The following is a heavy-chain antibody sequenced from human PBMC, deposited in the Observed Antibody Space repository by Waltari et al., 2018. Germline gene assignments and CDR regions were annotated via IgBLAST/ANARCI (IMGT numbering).Heavy chain of an antibody. J-gene: IGHJ4*02. CDR3: AREKGYYDSSGSPMLFDY. D-gene: IGHD3-22*01. Sequence: QVQLQESGPGLVKPSETLSLTCTVSGGSISSYYWSWIRQPPGKGLEWIGYSYYRGSTNYNPALKSRVTISVDTAKNQLSLKLSSVTAADTAVYYCAREKGYYDSSGSPMLFDYWGQGTLVIVSS. CDR2: SYYRGST. V-gene: IGHV4-59*01. CDR1: GGSISSYY.